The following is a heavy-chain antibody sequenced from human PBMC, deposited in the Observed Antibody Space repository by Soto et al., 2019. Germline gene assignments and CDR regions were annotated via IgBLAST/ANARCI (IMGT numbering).Heavy chain of an antibody. CDR2: ISAYNGNT. CDR1: GYTFTSYG. D-gene: IGHD3-3*01. CDR3: ARDDKENDFWSGYYPYYYYGMDV. V-gene: IGHV1-18*01. J-gene: IGHJ6*02. Sequence: VASVKVSCKASGYTFTSYGISWVRQAPGQGLEWMGWISAYNGNTNYAQKLQGRVTMTTDTSTSTAYMELRSLRSDDTAVYYCARDDKENDFWSGYYPYYYYGMDVWGQGTTVTVSS.